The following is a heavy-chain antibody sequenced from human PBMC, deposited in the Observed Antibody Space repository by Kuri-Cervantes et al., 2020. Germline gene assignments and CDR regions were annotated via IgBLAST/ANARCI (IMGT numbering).Heavy chain of an antibody. D-gene: IGHD4-17*01. CDR1: GFTFSSYG. CDR3: ARDNGFGGDSDY. Sequence: GESLKISCAASGFTFSSYGMHWVRQAPGKGLEWVAVIWYDGSNKYYADSVKGRFTISRDNSKNTLYLQMNSLRAEDTAVYYCARDNGFGGDSDYWGQGTLVTDSS. V-gene: IGHV3-33*01. J-gene: IGHJ4*02. CDR2: IWYDGSNK.